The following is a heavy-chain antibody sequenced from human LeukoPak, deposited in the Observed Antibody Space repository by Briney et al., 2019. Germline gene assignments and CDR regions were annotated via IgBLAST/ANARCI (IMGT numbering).Heavy chain of an antibody. CDR3: ARLSGDPWY. J-gene: IGHJ4*02. Sequence: SETLSLTCTVSGGSINSYYWSWIRQPPGKGLEWIGHIYYSGSTNYSPSLKSRVTISLDTSKNQFSLKLSSVTAADTAVYYYARLSGDPWYWGQGTLVTVSS. V-gene: IGHV4-59*08. CDR1: GGSINSYY. D-gene: IGHD2-21*02. CDR2: IYYSGST.